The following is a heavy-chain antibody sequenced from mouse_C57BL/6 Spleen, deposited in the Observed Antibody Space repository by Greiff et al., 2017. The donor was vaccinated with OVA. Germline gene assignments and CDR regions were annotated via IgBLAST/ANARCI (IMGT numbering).Heavy chain of an antibody. CDR1: GYSFTDYN. CDR2: INPNYGTT. CDR3: ARSCANWAYYFDY. D-gene: IGHD4-1*01. Sequence: VQLQQSGPELVKPGASVKISCKASGYSFTDYNMNWVKQSNGKSLEWIGVINPNYGTTSYNHKFKGKATMTVDQSSSTASMQLNSLTSKDSAVYYSARSCANWAYYFDYWGQGTTLTVSS. J-gene: IGHJ2*01. V-gene: IGHV1-39*01.